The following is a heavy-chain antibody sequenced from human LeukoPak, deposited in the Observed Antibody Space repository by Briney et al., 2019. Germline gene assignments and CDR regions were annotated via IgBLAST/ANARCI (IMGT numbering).Heavy chain of an antibody. V-gene: IGHV4-31*03. CDR2: IYYSGST. D-gene: IGHD4-17*01. CDR3: ARDLNYGDSASAFDY. Sequence: SETLSLTCTVSGGSISSGGYYWSWIRQHPGKGLEWIGYIYYSGSTYYNPSLKSRVTISVDTSKNQFSLKLSSVTAADTAVYYCARDLNYGDSASAFDYWGQGTLVTVSS. J-gene: IGHJ4*02. CDR1: GGSISSGGYY.